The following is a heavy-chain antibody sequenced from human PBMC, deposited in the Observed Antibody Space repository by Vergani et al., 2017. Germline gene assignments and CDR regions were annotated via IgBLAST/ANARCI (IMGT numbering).Heavy chain of an antibody. CDR2: IYYSGST. CDR1: GGSISSYY. V-gene: IGHV4-59*01. D-gene: IGHD1/OR15-1a*01. J-gene: IGHJ4*02. CDR3: ARGDNWNKFDY. Sequence: QVQLQESGPGLVKPSETLSLTCTVSGGSISSYYWSWIRQPPGKGLEWIGYIYYSGSTNSNPSLKSRVTISVDTSKNQFSLKLSSVTAADTAVYYCARGDNWNKFDYWGQGTLVTVSS.